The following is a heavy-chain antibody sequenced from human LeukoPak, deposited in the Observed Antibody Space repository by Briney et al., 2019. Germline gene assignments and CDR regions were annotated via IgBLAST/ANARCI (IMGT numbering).Heavy chain of an antibody. V-gene: IGHV4-34*01. Sequence: PSETLSLTCAVYGGSFSGYYWSWIRQPPGKGLEWIGEINHSGSTNYNPSLKSRVTISVDTSKNQFSLKLSSVTAADTAVYYCARPMTTVTNYYCYGMDVWGQGTTVTVSS. CDR2: INHSGST. D-gene: IGHD4-17*01. CDR3: ARPMTTVTNYYCYGMDV. CDR1: GGSFSGYY. J-gene: IGHJ6*02.